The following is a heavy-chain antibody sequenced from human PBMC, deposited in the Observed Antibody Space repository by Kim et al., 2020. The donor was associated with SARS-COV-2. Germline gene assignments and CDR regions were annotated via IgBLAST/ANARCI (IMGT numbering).Heavy chain of an antibody. CDR1: GGSFSGYY. J-gene: IGHJ4*02. D-gene: IGHD3-22*01. Sequence: SETLSLTCAVYGGSFSGYYWSWIRQPPGKGLEWIGEINHSGSTNYNPSLKSRVTISVDTSKNQLSLKLSSVTAADTAVYYCARGRGLFTYYYDSSGYLSDYWGQGTLVTVSS. CDR3: ARGRGLFTYYYDSSGYLSDY. CDR2: INHSGST. V-gene: IGHV4-34*01.